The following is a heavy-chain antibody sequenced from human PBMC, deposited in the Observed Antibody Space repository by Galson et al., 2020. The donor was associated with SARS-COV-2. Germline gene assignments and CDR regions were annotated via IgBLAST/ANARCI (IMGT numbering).Heavy chain of an antibody. J-gene: IGHJ4*02. CDR3: ARSPFYQLLHPRYFDY. D-gene: IGHD2-2*02. Sequence: GGSLRLSCAASGFTFSSYAMHWVRQAPGKGLEYVSAISSNGGSTYYANSVKGRFTISRDNSKNTLYLQMGSLRAEDMAVYYCARSPFYQLLHPRYFDYWGQGTLVTVSS. V-gene: IGHV3-64*01. CDR1: GFTFSSYA. CDR2: ISSNGGST.